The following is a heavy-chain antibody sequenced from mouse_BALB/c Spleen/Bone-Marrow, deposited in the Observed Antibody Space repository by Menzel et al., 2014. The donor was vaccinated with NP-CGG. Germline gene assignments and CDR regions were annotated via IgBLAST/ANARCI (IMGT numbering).Heavy chain of an antibody. CDR2: INPSTGYT. J-gene: IGHJ2*01. CDR1: GYTFTNYW. V-gene: IGHV1-7*01. CDR3: ARIYYYGRDY. D-gene: IGHD1-1*01. Sequence: VMLVESGAELAKPGASVKTSCKASGYTFTNYWMHWVKQRPGQGLEWIGHINPSTGYTEYNQKFKDKATLTADKSSSTAYMQLSSLTSEDSAVYYCARIYYYGRDYWGQGTTLTVSS.